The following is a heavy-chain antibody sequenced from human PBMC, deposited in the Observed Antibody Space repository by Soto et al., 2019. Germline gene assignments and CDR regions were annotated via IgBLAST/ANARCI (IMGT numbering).Heavy chain of an antibody. CDR3: ARDGDYDILTGYYTLTDAFDI. Sequence: ASVKVSCKASGYTFTSYGISWVRQAPGQGLEWMGWISAYNGNTNYAQKLQGRVTMTTDTSTSTAYMELRSLRSDDTAVYYCARDGDYDILTGYYTLTDAFDIWGQGTMVTVSS. V-gene: IGHV1-18*01. CDR2: ISAYNGNT. D-gene: IGHD3-9*01. CDR1: GYTFTSYG. J-gene: IGHJ3*02.